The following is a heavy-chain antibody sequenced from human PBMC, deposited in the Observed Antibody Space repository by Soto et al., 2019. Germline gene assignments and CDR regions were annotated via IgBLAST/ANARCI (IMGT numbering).Heavy chain of an antibody. Sequence: QVQLVQSGAEVKKPGASVKVSCKAIGYSFTSHYMHWVRQAPGQVLAWMGTIYPGGVNLGYAQQFQGRVTITKDRAPSTVYMELHSLTSEDTAVYYCARYQSWHDLVSWFDHWGKGTLVTVSS. CDR1: GYSFTSHY. V-gene: IGHV1-46*03. J-gene: IGHJ5*02. CDR2: IYPGGVNL. D-gene: IGHD3-9*01. CDR3: ARYQSWHDLVSWFDH.